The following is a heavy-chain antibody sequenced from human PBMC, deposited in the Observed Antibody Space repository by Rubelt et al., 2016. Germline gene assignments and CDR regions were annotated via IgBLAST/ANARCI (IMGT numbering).Heavy chain of an antibody. Sequence: PGGSLRLSCVASGFTFTTSGMTWIRQAPGKGLEWVSVIRSDGSTDYADSVKGRFTISRDSTGNTLFLQMNSLRAEDTAVYYCAREANGDYRCFDYWGQGTLVTVSS. CDR1: GFTFTTSG. V-gene: IGHV3-53*01. CDR2: IRSDGST. CDR3: AREANGDYRCFDY. D-gene: IGHD4-17*01. J-gene: IGHJ4*02.